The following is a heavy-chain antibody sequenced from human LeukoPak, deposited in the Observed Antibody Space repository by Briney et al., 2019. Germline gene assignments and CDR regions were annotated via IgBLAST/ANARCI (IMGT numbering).Heavy chain of an antibody. Sequence: PGGSLRLSCAASGFTFSSYGMHWVRQAPGKGLEWVAVIWYDGSNKYYADSVKGRFTISRDNSKNTLYLQMNSLRAADTAVYYCARDARGYCTNGVCYRGDAFDIWGQGTMVTVSS. V-gene: IGHV3-33*01. J-gene: IGHJ3*02. CDR1: GFTFSSYG. CDR2: IWYDGSNK. D-gene: IGHD2-8*01. CDR3: ARDARGYCTNGVCYRGDAFDI.